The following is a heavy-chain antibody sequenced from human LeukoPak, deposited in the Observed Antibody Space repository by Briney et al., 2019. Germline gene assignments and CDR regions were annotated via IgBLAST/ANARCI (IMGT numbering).Heavy chain of an antibody. CDR2: IVPIFVTA. CDR1: GYTFTGYY. CDR3: ARGTGTGWRFDF. Sequence: SVKVSCKASGYTFTGYYMHWVRQAPGQGLEWMGGIVPIFVTANYAKKFQGRVTITADESTSTAYMELSSLRDDDTAVYYCARGTGTGWRFDFWGQGTLVTVSS. J-gene: IGHJ4*02. V-gene: IGHV1-69*13. D-gene: IGHD3/OR15-3a*01.